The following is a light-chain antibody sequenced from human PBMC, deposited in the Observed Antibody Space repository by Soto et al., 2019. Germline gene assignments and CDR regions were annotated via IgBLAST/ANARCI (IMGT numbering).Light chain of an antibody. Sequence: NVLTQSPGTRSLSPVGRATLSFMASQSVGRNYLAWFQQKSGQAPRLVIYGASSRAAGIPDRLSGSGSGTDFTLTISRLEPEDFAVSYCQQYATSPITFGQGTRLEIK. CDR2: GAS. V-gene: IGKV3-20*01. CDR1: QSVGRNY. CDR3: QQYATSPIT. J-gene: IGKJ5*01.